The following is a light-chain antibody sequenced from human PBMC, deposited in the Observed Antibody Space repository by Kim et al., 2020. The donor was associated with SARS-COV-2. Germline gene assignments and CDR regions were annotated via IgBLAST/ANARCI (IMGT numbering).Light chain of an antibody. Sequence: DIQMTHSPSTLSASVGDRVTITCRASQSISNCLAWYQQKPGKVPKLLIYAASSLECGVPSRFSGSGSGTEFTLTISSLQPDDVATYYCQKYNSYSCTFGEGTKVDIK. J-gene: IGKJ4*02. CDR1: QSISNC. CDR2: AAS. V-gene: IGKV1-5*01. CDR3: QKYNSYSCT.